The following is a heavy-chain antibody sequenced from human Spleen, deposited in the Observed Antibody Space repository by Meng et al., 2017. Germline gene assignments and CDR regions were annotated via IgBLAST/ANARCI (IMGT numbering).Heavy chain of an antibody. J-gene: IGHJ5*02. CDR2: IYYSGST. D-gene: IGHD3-16*01. V-gene: IGHV4-31*03. Sequence: HVHLQESRPGLVKPSQTLSLTCTASGGSISSGGYYWSWIRQHPGKGLEWIGYIYYSGSTYYNPSLKSRDTISVDTSKNQFSLKLSSVTAADTAVYYCASGRFGWFDPWGQGTLVTVSS. CDR1: GGSISSGGYY. CDR3: ASGRFGWFDP.